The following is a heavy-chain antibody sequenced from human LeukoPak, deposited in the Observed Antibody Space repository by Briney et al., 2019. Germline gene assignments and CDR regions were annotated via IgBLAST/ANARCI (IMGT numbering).Heavy chain of an antibody. CDR3: ARDPQYSSGPNYQYYYMDV. Sequence: ASVKVSCKASGYTFTSYYIHWVRQPPGQGLEWMGIINPSGGSTTYAQKFQGRVTMTRDMSTSTVYMALSSLRSDDTAVYYCARDPQYSSGPNYQYYYMDVWGKGTTVTVSS. CDR1: GYTFTSYY. J-gene: IGHJ6*03. V-gene: IGHV1-46*01. CDR2: INPSGGST. D-gene: IGHD6-19*01.